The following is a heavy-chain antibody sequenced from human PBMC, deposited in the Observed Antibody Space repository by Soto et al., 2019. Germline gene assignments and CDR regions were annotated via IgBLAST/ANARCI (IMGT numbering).Heavy chain of an antibody. V-gene: IGHV2-5*02. J-gene: IGHJ5*02. Sequence: GLDLEWLALIYWDDDKRYSPSLKSRLTITKDTSKNQVVLTMTNMDPVDTATYYCAHAYCSSTSCYPGHWFDPWGQGTLVTVSS. CDR2: IYWDDDK. D-gene: IGHD2-2*01. CDR3: AHAYCSSTSCYPGHWFDP.